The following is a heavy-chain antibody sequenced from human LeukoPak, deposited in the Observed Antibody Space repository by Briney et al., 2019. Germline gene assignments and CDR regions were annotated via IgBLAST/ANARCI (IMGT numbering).Heavy chain of an antibody. CDR2: ISSSSNTI. CDR3: ARVGKQLCVDY. Sequence: PGGSLRLSCAASGFTFSSYSMNWVRQAPGKGLEWVSYISSSSNTIYYADSVKGRFTISRDNAKNSLYLQMNSLRAEDTAVYYCARVGKQLCVDYWGQGTLVTVSS. CDR1: GFTFSSYS. D-gene: IGHD5-18*01. J-gene: IGHJ4*02. V-gene: IGHV3-48*01.